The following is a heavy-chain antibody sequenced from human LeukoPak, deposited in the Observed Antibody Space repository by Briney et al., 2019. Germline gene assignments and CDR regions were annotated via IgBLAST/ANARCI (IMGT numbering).Heavy chain of an antibody. J-gene: IGHJ4*02. CDR1: GFTFSSYA. CDR2: ISGSGGST. Sequence: GGSLRLSCAASGFTFSSYAMSWVRQAPGKGLEWVSAISGSGGSTYYADSVKGRFTISRDNSKNTLYLQMNSLRAEDTAVYYCAKTNDILTGYYGSYFDYWGQETLVTVSS. V-gene: IGHV3-23*01. CDR3: AKTNDILTGYYGSYFDY. D-gene: IGHD3-9*01.